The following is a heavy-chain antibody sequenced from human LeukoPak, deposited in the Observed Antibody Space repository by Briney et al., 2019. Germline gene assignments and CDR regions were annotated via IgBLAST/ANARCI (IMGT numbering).Heavy chain of an antibody. Sequence: SETLSLTCAVSAGSISSNYWSWIRQPAGKGLEWIGRIYSDGSTNYNPSLKSRVTISVDTSKNQFSLKLSSVTAADTAVYYCARVGSKADGAAFDTWGQGTMVTVSS. V-gene: IGHV4-4*07. CDR1: AGSISSNY. J-gene: IGHJ3*02. D-gene: IGHD1-26*01. CDR2: IYSDGST. CDR3: ARVGSKADGAAFDT.